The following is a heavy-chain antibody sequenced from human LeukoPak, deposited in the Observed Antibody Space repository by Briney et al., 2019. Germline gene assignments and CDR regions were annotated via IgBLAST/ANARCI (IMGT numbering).Heavy chain of an antibody. D-gene: IGHD6-13*01. J-gene: IGHJ6*02. Sequence: SETLSLTCAVYGGSFSVYYWSWIRQPPGKGLEWIGEINHSGSTNYNPSLKSRVTISVDTSKNQFSLKLSSVTAADTAVYYCARNVGYSSSWSDSYYYGMDVWGQGTTVTVSS. V-gene: IGHV4-34*01. CDR1: GGSFSVYY. CDR2: INHSGST. CDR3: ARNVGYSSSWSDSYYYGMDV.